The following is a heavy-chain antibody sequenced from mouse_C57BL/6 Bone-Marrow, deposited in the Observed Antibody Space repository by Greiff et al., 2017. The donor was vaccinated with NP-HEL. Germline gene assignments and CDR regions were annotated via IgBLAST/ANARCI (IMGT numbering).Heavy chain of an antibody. Sequence: QVQLQQSGAELVRPGASVKLSCKASGYTFTDYYINWVKQRPGQGLEWIARIYPGSGNTYYNEKFKGKATLTAEKSSSTAYMQLSSLTSEDSAVYFCARCFLRSYYFDYWGQGTTLTVSS. D-gene: IGHD1-1*01. CDR3: ARCFLRSYYFDY. V-gene: IGHV1-76*01. CDR1: GYTFTDYY. CDR2: IYPGSGNT. J-gene: IGHJ2*01.